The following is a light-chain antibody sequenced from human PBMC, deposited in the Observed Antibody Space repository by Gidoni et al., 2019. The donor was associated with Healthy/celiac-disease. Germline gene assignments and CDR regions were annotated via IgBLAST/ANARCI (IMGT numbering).Light chain of an antibody. CDR3: QKYNSARLT. Sequence: DIQMTQSTSSLSASVGDRVTSTCRASQGISNYLAWYQQKPGKVPKLLIYAASTLQSGVPSRFSGSGSGTDFTLTISSLQPEDVATYYCQKYNSARLTFGGGTKVEIK. V-gene: IGKV1-27*01. J-gene: IGKJ4*01. CDR2: AAS. CDR1: QGISNY.